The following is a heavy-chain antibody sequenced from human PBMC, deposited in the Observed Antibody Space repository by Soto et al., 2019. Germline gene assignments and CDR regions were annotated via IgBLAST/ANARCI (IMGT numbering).Heavy chain of an antibody. CDR1: GFTFSSYA. D-gene: IGHD2-15*01. V-gene: IGHV3-23*01. Sequence: GGSLRLSCAASGFTFSSYAMSWVRQAPGKGLEWVSAISGSGGSTYYADSVKGRFTISRDNSKNTLYLQMNSLRAEDTAVYYCAKDPMRGYCSGGSCYPLHYWGQGTLVTVSS. CDR3: AKDPMRGYCSGGSCYPLHY. J-gene: IGHJ4*02. CDR2: ISGSGGST.